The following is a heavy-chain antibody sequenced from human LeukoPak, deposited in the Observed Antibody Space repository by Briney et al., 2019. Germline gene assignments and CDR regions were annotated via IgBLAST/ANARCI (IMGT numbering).Heavy chain of an antibody. Sequence: ASVKVSCKASGYTFTSYYMHWVRRAPGQGLEWMGIINPSGGSTSYAQKFQGRVTMTRDTSTSTVYMELSSLRSEDTAVYYCARKAARGFYDYWGQGTLVTVSS. V-gene: IGHV1-46*03. CDR2: INPSGGST. CDR3: ARKAARGFYDY. CDR1: GYTFTSYY. J-gene: IGHJ4*02. D-gene: IGHD6-6*01.